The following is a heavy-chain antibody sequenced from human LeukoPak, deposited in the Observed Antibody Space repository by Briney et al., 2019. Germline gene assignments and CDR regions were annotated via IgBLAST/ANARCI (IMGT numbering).Heavy chain of an antibody. CDR2: ISASGGTP. CDR1: GFTFRNYA. J-gene: IGHJ4*02. V-gene: IGHV3-23*01. Sequence: GGSLRLSCAASGFTFRNYAMSWVRQAPGKGLEWVSAISASGGTPYYADSVKGRFTISRDNSQNTLYLQMNSLRAEDTAVYYCAKDQMGLRFLEWLSPFDYWGQGTLVTVSS. D-gene: IGHD3-3*01. CDR3: AKDQMGLRFLEWLSPFDY.